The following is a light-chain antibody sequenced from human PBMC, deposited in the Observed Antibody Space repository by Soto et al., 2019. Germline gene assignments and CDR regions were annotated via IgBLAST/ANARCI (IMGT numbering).Light chain of an antibody. Sequence: EIVLTQSPGTLSLSPGERATLSCRASQSVGSSYLACYQQKPGQAPRLLIYGVSSRATGIPDRFSGSGSGTDFTLTISRLEPEDFAVYYCQQYSRSPETFGQGTKLEIK. CDR1: QSVGSSY. V-gene: IGKV3-20*01. CDR2: GVS. CDR3: QQYSRSPET. J-gene: IGKJ2*01.